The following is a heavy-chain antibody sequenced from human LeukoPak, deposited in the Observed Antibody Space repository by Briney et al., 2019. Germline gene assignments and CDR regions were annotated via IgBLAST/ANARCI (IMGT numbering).Heavy chain of an antibody. CDR1: GGSISSYY. J-gene: IGHJ4*02. CDR3: ARGAGVDTAMDYDY. Sequence: SETLSLTCTVSGGSISSYYWSWIRQPPGKGLEWIGYIYYSGSTNYNPSLKSRVTISVDTSKNQFSLKLSSVTAADTAVYYCARGAGVDTAMDYDYWGQGTLVTVSS. CDR2: IYYSGST. V-gene: IGHV4-59*01. D-gene: IGHD5-18*01.